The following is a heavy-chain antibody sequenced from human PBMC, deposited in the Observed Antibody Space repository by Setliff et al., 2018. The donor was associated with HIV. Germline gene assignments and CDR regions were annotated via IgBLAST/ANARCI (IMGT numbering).Heavy chain of an antibody. Sequence: ASVKVSCKASGYTFIDYFMHWVRQAPGQGLEWMGWISPNNGDTNYAQKFQGRVTMTRDTSTSTVYLHLSGLRSEDTAMYYCARASPTTVVTLIDNWGQGTLVTVSS. V-gene: IGHV1-2*02. CDR1: GYTFIDYF. D-gene: IGHD2-21*02. J-gene: IGHJ4*02. CDR2: ISPNNGDT. CDR3: ARASPTTVVTLIDN.